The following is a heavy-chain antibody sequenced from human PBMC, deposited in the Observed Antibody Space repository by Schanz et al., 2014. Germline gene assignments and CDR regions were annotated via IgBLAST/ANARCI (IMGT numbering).Heavy chain of an antibody. Sequence: QLQLQESGPGLVKPSETLSLTCTVSGGSISSSSYFWGWIRQPPGKGLEWIGSIYHSGSTYNNPPLKRRVTIPVTPPKTHSPLKLYSVTAADTALYYCARHMGRLSSSRGNYFDYWGQGTLVTVSS. D-gene: IGHD6-13*01. V-gene: IGHV4-39*01. CDR1: GGSISSSSYF. CDR3: ARHMGRLSSSRGNYFDY. CDR2: IYHSGST. J-gene: IGHJ4*02.